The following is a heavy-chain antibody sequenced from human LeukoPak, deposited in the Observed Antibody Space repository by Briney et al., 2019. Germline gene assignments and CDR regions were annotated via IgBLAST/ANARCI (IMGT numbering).Heavy chain of an antibody. Sequence: PSETLSLTCTASGYSISSGYYWGWIRQPPGKGLEWIGSIYHSGSTYYNPSLKSRVTISVDTSKNQFSLKLSSVTAADTAVYYCARVGDSSGYYGSSFDYWGQGTLVTVS. J-gene: IGHJ4*02. CDR2: IYHSGST. CDR3: ARVGDSSGYYGSSFDY. D-gene: IGHD3-22*01. V-gene: IGHV4-38-2*02. CDR1: GYSISSGYY.